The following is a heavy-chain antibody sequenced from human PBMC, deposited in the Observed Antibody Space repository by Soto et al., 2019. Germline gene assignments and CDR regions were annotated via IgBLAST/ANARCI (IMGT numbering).Heavy chain of an antibody. J-gene: IGHJ4*02. CDR3: VLWPPYYFDY. CDR1: GFTVSSTY. D-gene: IGHD3-10*01. Sequence: PGGSLRLSCAASGFTVSSTYMSWVRQAPGKGLEWVSVISGSGGSTYYADSVKGRFTISRDNSKNTLYLQMNSLRAEDTAVYYCVLWPPYYFDYWGQGTLVTVSS. V-gene: IGHV3-23*01. CDR2: ISGSGGST.